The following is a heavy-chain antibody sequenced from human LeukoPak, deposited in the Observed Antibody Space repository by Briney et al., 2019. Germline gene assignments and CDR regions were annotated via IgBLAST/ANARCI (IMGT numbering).Heavy chain of an antibody. CDR3: AREGYYGSGSPPSLYFDY. CDR1: GLTFRNYL. V-gene: IGHV3-30-3*01. Sequence: GGSLRLSCAASGLTFRNYLSHWVRKAPGKGLEWVAVTSSDLNVKLYADSVKGRFTISRDNSRSTLYLQMNSLRPEDTAIYYCAREGYYGSGSPPSLYFDYWGQGTLVTVSS. J-gene: IGHJ4*02. D-gene: IGHD3-10*01. CDR2: TSSDLNVK.